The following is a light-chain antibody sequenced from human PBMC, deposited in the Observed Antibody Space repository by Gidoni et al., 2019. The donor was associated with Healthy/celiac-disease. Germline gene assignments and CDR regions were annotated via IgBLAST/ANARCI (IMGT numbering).Light chain of an antibody. CDR2: DVS. Sequence: QSALPHPASVPGSPAHSLTISCTGTRSDVGGSNYVSWYQQHPGKAPKLMIYDVSNRPSGVSNRFSGSKSGNTASRTISGLQAEDEAEDYGSSYTSSSTLVWVFGGGTKLTVL. CDR1: RSDVGGSNY. J-gene: IGLJ2*01. CDR3: SSYTSSSTLVWV. V-gene: IGLV2-14*03.